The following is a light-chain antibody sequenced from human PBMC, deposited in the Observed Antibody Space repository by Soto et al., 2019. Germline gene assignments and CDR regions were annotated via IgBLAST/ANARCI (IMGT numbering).Light chain of an antibody. V-gene: IGLV2-14*01. CDR1: SSDVGGYNY. CDR2: DVT. J-gene: IGLJ1*01. Sequence: QSVLTQPASVSGSPGQSITISCTGTSSDVGGYNYVSWYQQHPVKAPKLMIYDVTNRPSGVSERFSGSKSGNTASLTISGLQAEDEADYYCSSYTSSSTPYVFGTGTKVTVL. CDR3: SSYTSSSTPYV.